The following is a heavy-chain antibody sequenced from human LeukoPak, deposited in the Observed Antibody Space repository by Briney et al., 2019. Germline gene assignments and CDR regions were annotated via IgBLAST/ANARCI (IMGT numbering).Heavy chain of an antibody. CDR3: GMSGDRVPLQDDVFDV. D-gene: IGHD1-26*01. Sequence: GESLKISCKVSGYSFTSYCIGWVRQMPGKGLEWIGIIYPGDSGPTYSPSFQGQVTISVDKSINTAYLQWISLQASDTAMYYCGMSGDRVPLQDDVFDVWGQGTMVTVST. CDR1: GYSFTSYC. V-gene: IGHV5-51*01. CDR2: IYPGDSGP. J-gene: IGHJ3*01.